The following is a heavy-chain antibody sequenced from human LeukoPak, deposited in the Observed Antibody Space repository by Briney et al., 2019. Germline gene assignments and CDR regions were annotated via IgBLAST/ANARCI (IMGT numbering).Heavy chain of an antibody. V-gene: IGHV1-69*06. J-gene: IGHJ4*02. Sequence: GATLKVSCRASGGTFSSYAISWVRHAPGQGLEWMGGIIPIFGTAIYAQKFQGRVTMTEDTSTDTAYMELSSLRSEDTAVYYCATSTYSSGLPDFDYWGQGTLVTVSS. D-gene: IGHD6-19*01. CDR1: GGTFSSYA. CDR2: IIPIFGTA. CDR3: ATSTYSSGLPDFDY.